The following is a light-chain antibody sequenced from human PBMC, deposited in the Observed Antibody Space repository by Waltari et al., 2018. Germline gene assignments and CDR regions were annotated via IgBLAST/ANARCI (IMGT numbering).Light chain of an antibody. CDR2: DVK. CDR3: CAYVGRDTYV. Sequence: QSALTQPASVSGSPGQSITISCTGTSRDVGGYVLVSWYRQYPGKATKLLIFDVKRRPSGVSDRFSGSKSGDTASLTISGLQAEDEAEYYCCAYVGRDTYVFGSGTKVTVL. V-gene: IGLV2-23*02. J-gene: IGLJ1*01. CDR1: SRDVGGYVL.